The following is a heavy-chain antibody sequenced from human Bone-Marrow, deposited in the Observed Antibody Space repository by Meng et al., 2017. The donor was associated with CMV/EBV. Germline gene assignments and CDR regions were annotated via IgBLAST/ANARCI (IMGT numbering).Heavy chain of an antibody. Sequence: GESLKISCAASGFSFSSYAMHWVRQAPGKGLEWVAVISYDGSNKYYDDSVKGRVTTSRDNSKNTLYLQMNSLRAEDTAVYYCAREGYYDSSGYPRDAFDIWAQGTMVTVSS. CDR3: AREGYYDSSGYPRDAFDI. V-gene: IGHV3-30-3*01. D-gene: IGHD3-22*01. CDR1: GFSFSSYA. J-gene: IGHJ3*02. CDR2: ISYDGSNK.